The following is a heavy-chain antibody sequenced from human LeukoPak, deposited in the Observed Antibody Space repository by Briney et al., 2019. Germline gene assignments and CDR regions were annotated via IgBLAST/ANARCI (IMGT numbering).Heavy chain of an antibody. CDR2: IRYDGSNK. J-gene: IGHJ4*02. Sequence: GGSLRLSCAASGFTFSSYGMHWVRQAPGKGLEWVAFIRYDGSNKYYADSVKGRFTISRDNSKNTLYLQMNSLRAEDTAVYYCAKDRIIYGSGSYTSYDYWGQGTLVSVSS. V-gene: IGHV3-30*02. CDR1: GFTFSSYG. D-gene: IGHD3-10*01. CDR3: AKDRIIYGSGSYTSYDY.